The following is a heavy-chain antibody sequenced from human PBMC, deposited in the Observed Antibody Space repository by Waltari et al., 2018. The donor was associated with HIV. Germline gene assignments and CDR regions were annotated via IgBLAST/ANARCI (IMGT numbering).Heavy chain of an antibody. V-gene: IGHV3-53*01. CDR3: ARGFGCGGDCYYFDY. Sequence: EVQLVESGGGLIQPGGSLRLSCAASGFSVSSNYMSWVRQAPGKGLGLVSVIDSGGSTYYADSGKVRLTISRDNSKNTLYLQMNSLRAEDTAVYYCARGFGCGGDCYYFDYWGQGTLVTVSS. CDR1: GFSVSSNY. J-gene: IGHJ4*02. D-gene: IGHD2-21*02. CDR2: IDSGGST.